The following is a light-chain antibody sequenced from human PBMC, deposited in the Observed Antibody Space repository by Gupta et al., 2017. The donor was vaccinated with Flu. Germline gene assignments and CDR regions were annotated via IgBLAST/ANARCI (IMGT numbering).Light chain of an antibody. CDR3: QQDNRYPRT. V-gene: IGKV1-5*03. CDR2: KAS. J-gene: IGKJ1*01. CDR1: QSISNW. Sequence: DIQMTQSPSTLSASVGDRVTITCRASQSISNWLAWYQQKPGKAPKLLIYKASSLESGIPSRFSGSGSGAEFTLTINSLQPDDFATYYCQQDNRYPRTFGQGTKVEIK.